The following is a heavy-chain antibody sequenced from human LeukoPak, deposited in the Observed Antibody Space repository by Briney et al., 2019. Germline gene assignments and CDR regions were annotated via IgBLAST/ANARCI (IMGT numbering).Heavy chain of an antibody. CDR3: TRAAGTFDY. J-gene: IGHJ4*02. CDR1: GYTFTSYD. CDR2: ININTGNP. Sequence: ASVKVSCKASGYTFTSYDINWVRQAPGQGLEWMGWININTGNPTYAQGFTGRFVFSLDTSVSTAYLQINSLKAEDTAVYYCTRAAGTFDYWGQGTLVTVSS. D-gene: IGHD6-13*01. V-gene: IGHV7-4-1*02.